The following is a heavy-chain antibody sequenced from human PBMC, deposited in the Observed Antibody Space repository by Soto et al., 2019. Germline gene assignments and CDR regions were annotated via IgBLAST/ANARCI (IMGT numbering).Heavy chain of an antibody. Sequence: QVQLVQSGAEVKKPGSSVKVSCKASGGTFSSYAISWVRQAPGQGLEWMGGIIPIFGTADYAQKFQGRVTIXAXEXXSAGYMELSSLRSEDTAVYYCARDGGVYDYSPFAYWGQGTLVTVSS. V-gene: IGHV1-69*12. D-gene: IGHD4-4*01. CDR3: ARDGGVYDYSPFAY. CDR2: IIPIFGTA. CDR1: GGTFSSYA. J-gene: IGHJ4*02.